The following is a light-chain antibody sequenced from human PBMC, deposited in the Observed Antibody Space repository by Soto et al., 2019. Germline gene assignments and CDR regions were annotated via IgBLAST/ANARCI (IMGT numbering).Light chain of an antibody. J-gene: IGLJ1*01. Sequence: QSALTQPPSASGSPGQSVTISCTGTSSDVGGYNYVSWYQQHPGKAPKLMIYLVSKRPSGVPDRFSGSKSGNTASLTVSGLQAEDEADYFCSSFAGSNNYVFGTGTKLTVL. CDR1: SSDVGGYNY. CDR3: SSFAGSNNYV. CDR2: LVS. V-gene: IGLV2-8*01.